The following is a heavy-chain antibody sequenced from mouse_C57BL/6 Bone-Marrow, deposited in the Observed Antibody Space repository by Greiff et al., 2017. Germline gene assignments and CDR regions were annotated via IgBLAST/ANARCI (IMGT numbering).Heavy chain of an antibody. J-gene: IGHJ2*01. V-gene: IGHV5-9-1*02. Sequence: EVKLVESGEGLVKPGGSLKLSCAASGFTFSSYAMSWVRQTPEKRLEWVAYISSGGDYIYYADTVKGRFTISRDNARNTLYLQMSSLKSEDTAMYYCTREGTGHYFDYWGQGTTLTVSS. CDR1: GFTFSSYA. CDR3: TREGTGHYFDY. CDR2: ISSGGDYI. D-gene: IGHD4-1*01.